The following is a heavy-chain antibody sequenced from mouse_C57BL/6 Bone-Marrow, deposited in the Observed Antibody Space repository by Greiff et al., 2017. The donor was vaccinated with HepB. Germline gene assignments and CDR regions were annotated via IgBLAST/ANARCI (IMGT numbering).Heavy chain of an antibody. CDR1: GYTFTSYW. Sequence: VQLQQPGAELVMPGASVKLSCKASGYTFTSYWMHWVKQRPGQGLEWIGEIDPSDSYTNYNQKFKGKSTLTVDKSSSTAYMQLSSLTSEDSAVYYCARLYGFPDYWGQGTTLTVSS. CDR3: ARLYGFPDY. J-gene: IGHJ2*01. D-gene: IGHD2-2*01. V-gene: IGHV1-69*01. CDR2: IDPSDSYT.